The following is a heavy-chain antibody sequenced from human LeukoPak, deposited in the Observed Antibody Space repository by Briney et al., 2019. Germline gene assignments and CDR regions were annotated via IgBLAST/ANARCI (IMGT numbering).Heavy chain of an antibody. CDR2: IYYSGST. J-gene: IGHJ4*02. D-gene: IGHD1-26*01. V-gene: IGHV4-31*03. Sequence: SQTLSLTCTVSGGSISSGGSYWNWIRQHPGKGLEWIGYIYYSGSTYYNPSLKSRVTISVDTSKNQFSLKLSSVTAADTAVYFCAREQYSGSFFDYWDQGTLVTVSS. CDR1: GGSISSGGSY. CDR3: AREQYSGSFFDY.